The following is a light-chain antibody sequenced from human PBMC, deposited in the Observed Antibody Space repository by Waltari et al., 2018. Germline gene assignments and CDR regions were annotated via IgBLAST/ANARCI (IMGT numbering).Light chain of an antibody. CDR2: DVT. J-gene: IGLJ2*01. CDR3: SSYAGGNNLL. CDR1: NSDVGGYDY. V-gene: IGLV2-23*02. Sequence: QSALTQPASVSGSPGQSITISCSGTNSDVGGYDYVYWYQHHPVKAPKLIIYDVTKGPSGVSNRFSGSKSGNTASLTISGLQAEDEADYYGSSYAGGNNLLFGGGTKVTVL.